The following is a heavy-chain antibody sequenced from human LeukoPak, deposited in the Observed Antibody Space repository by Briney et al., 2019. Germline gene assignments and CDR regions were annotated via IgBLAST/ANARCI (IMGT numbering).Heavy chain of an antibody. J-gene: IGHJ4*02. Sequence: PGGSLRLSCAASGFTFSSYAMTWVRQAPGKGLEWVSGIRGSGGSTYYADSVKGRFTISRDNSKNTLYLQLNSLRAEDTAVYYCAKDRAMDYWGQGTLAIVSS. CDR2: IRGSGGST. CDR3: AKDRAMDY. V-gene: IGHV3-23*01. CDR1: GFTFSSYA.